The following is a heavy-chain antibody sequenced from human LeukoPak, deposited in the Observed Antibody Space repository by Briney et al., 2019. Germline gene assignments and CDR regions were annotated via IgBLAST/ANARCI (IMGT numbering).Heavy chain of an antibody. CDR1: GFTFSSYV. V-gene: IGHV3-30-3*01. Sequence: GGSLRLSCAASGFTFSSYVIHWVRQAPGKGLEWVAHISYDGSDKYYADSVKGRFTISRDNSKNTLYLQMNSLRAEDTAVYYCAKDRYCWDYYAMDVWGQGTTVTVSS. CDR2: ISYDGSDK. D-gene: IGHD2-15*01. J-gene: IGHJ6*02. CDR3: AKDRYCWDYYAMDV.